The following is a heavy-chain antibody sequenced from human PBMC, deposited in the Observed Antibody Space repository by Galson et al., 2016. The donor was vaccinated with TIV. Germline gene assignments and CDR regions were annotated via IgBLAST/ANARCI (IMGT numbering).Heavy chain of an antibody. CDR3: ARGSGDTYYYYFGMDV. Sequence: SVKVSCKASGATFNKYAISWVRQAPGQGLEWMGGIIPIFGTANYAQKFQGSVTITADEFPSAAYMELNSLRAEDTAVYYCARGSGDTYYYYFGMDVWGQGTTVTVSS. J-gene: IGHJ6*02. CDR2: IIPIFGTA. V-gene: IGHV1-69*13. D-gene: IGHD4-17*01. CDR1: GATFNKYA.